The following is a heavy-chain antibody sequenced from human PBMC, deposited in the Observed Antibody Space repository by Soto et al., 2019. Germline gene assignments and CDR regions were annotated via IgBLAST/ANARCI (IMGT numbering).Heavy chain of an antibody. D-gene: IGHD2-15*01. J-gene: IGHJ4*02. CDR3: AVVGADI. Sequence: QVHLVESGGGVVQPGRSLRLSCAASGFSCTNYIMHWVRQAPGKGLEWVAAILYDGSKTYYADSVKGRFTISRDSSKNTLYLQMNSLSAEDTDVYYCAVVGADIWCQGTLVTVSS. V-gene: IGHV3-30-3*01. CDR2: ILYDGSKT. CDR1: GFSCTNYI.